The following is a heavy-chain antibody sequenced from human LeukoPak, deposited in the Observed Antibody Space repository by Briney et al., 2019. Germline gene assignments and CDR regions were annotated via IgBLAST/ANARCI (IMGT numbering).Heavy chain of an antibody. D-gene: IGHD2/OR15-2a*01. CDR2: ISWNSGSI. V-gene: IGHV3-9*01. Sequence: GGSLRLSCAASGFTFDDYAMHWVRQAPGKGLEWVSGISWNSGSIGYADSVKGRFTISRDNGKNSLYLQMNSLRAEDTAFYYCARRIYYFDYWGQGTLVTVSS. J-gene: IGHJ4*02. CDR3: ARRIYYFDY. CDR1: GFTFDDYA.